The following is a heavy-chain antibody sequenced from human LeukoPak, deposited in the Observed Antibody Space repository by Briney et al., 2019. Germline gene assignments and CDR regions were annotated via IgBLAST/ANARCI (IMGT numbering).Heavy chain of an antibody. V-gene: IGHV4-34*01. D-gene: IGHD5-18*01. CDR3: ARAGYSYGYPPKEAYNWFDP. CDR1: GGYFSGYY. J-gene: IGHJ5*02. CDR2: INHSGST. Sequence: LKPSETLSLTCAVYGGYFSGYYWSWIRQPPGKGLEWIGEINHSGSTNYNPSLKSRVTISVDTSKNQFSLKLSSVTAADTAVYYCARAGYSYGYPPKEAYNWFDPWGQGTLVTVSS.